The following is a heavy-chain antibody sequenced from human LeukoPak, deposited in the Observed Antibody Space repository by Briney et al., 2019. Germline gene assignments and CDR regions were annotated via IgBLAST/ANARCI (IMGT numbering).Heavy chain of an antibody. CDR3: ARDDRIVGAAGGWAFDI. CDR1: GGSISSYY. Sequence: SETLSLTCTVSGGSISSYYRSWIRQPPGKGLEWVGYIYYSGSTNYNPSLKSRVTISVDTSKNQFSLKLSSVTAADTAVYYCARDDRIVGAAGGWAFDIWGQGTMVTVSS. CDR2: IYYSGST. V-gene: IGHV4-59*01. D-gene: IGHD1-26*01. J-gene: IGHJ3*02.